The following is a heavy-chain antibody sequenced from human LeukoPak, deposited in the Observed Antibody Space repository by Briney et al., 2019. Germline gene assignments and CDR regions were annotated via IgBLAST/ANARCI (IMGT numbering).Heavy chain of an antibody. CDR3: TTGAYDILTGYYHWYFDL. V-gene: IGHV3-15*01. D-gene: IGHD3-9*01. CDR2: IKSKTDGGTT. Sequence: GGSLRLSCAASGFTFTNAWMSWVRQAPGRGVEWVGRIKSKTDGGTTDYAAPVKDRFTISRDDSKNTLYLQINSLKAEDTAVYYCTTGAYDILTGYYHWYFDLWGRGTLVTVSS. CDR1: GFTFTNAW. J-gene: IGHJ2*01.